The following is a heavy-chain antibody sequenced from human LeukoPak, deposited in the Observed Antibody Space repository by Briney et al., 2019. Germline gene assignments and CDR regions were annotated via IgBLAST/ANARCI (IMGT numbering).Heavy chain of an antibody. CDR3: VRDGGVSGYDLLDY. CDR2: ISYDGSNK. Sequence: GGSLRLSCAASGFTFSSYAMHRVRQAPGKGLEWVSVISYDGSNKYYADSVKGRFTISRDNSKNTLYLQMNSLRAEDTAVYYCVRDGGVSGYDLLDYWGQGTLVTVSS. J-gene: IGHJ4*02. CDR1: GFTFSSYA. V-gene: IGHV3-30*04. D-gene: IGHD5-12*01.